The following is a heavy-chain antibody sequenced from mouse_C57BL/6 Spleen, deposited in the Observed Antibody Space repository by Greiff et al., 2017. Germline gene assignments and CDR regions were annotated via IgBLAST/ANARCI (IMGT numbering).Heavy chain of an antibody. D-gene: IGHD2-4*01. J-gene: IGHJ3*01. V-gene: IGHV1-82*01. CDR2: IYPADGYT. Sequence: QVQLQQSGPELVKPGASVKLSCKASGYAFSSSWMNWVKQRPGKGLEWIGRIYPADGYTNYNQKFKGKATLTADKSSSTAYMHLSSLTSEDDAVDCCAGWEDDDGFDYWGQGTSVTVSA. CDR3: AGWEDDDGFDY. CDR1: GYAFSSSW.